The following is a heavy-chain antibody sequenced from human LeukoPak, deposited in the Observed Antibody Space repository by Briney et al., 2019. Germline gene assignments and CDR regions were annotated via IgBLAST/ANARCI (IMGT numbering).Heavy chain of an antibody. V-gene: IGHV4-59*08. CDR1: GGSISNYY. CDR3: ARGGPSCSTTTCLIT. CDR2: MMYRGST. Sequence: SETLFLTCTLSGGSISNYYLSWIRQAPGKGLEWIGYMMYRGSTNYNPSLKSRVTISVDTSKNQFSLKLSSVTAADTAVYFCARGGPSCSTTTCLITWGQGALVTVSS. J-gene: IGHJ5*02. D-gene: IGHD2-2*01.